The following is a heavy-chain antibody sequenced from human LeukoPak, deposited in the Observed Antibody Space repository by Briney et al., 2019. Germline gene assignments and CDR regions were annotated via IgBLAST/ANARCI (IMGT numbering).Heavy chain of an antibody. J-gene: IGHJ6*03. CDR1: GFTFSDYY. V-gene: IGHV3-11*01. CDR2: ISSSGSTI. D-gene: IGHD6-13*01. CDR3: ARDQPTSSSWSYMDV. Sequence: GGALRLSCAASGFTFSDYYMSWIRQAPGEGLEWVSYISSSGSTIYYADSVKCRVTISRDKAKNSLYLQMNSLRAEDTAVYYCARDQPTSSSWSYMDVWGKGTTVTVSS.